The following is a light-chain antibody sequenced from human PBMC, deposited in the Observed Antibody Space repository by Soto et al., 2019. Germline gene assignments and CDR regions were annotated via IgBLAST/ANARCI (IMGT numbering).Light chain of an antibody. V-gene: IGKV1-27*01. CDR1: QDIRNF. J-gene: IGKJ3*01. CDR3: QKYSSVPV. CDR2: AAS. Sequence: DIQMTQSPTSLSASVGDRVTITCRASQDIRNFVAWYQQKPGKAPTLLIYAASTLQSGVPSRFSGIVSGTDFTLTINSLQPEDVATYSCQKYSSVPVFGPGTKVEI.